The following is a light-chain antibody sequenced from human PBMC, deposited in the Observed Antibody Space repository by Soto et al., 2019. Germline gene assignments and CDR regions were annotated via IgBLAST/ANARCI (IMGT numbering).Light chain of an antibody. J-gene: IGLJ3*02. CDR3: SSYTARSTWV. Sequence: QSALTQPASVSGSPGQPITISCTGTSSDVGGYNYVSWYQQHPGTSPKLMIYEVSNRPSGVSNRFSGSKSGNTASLIISGLQAEDEGDYYCSSYTARSTWVFGGGTKLTVL. CDR1: SSDVGGYNY. CDR2: EVS. V-gene: IGLV2-14*01.